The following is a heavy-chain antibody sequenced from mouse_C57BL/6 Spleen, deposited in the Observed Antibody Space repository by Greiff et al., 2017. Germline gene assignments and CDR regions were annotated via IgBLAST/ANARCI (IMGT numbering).Heavy chain of an antibody. Sequence: QVQLKQSGPGLVQPSQSLSITCTVSGFSLTSYGVHWVRQSPGEGLEWLGVIWSGGSTDYNAAFISRLIISKDNSKSQVFFKMNSLQADDTAIYYCASLTGTKYFDVWGTGTTVTVSS. CDR2: IWSGGST. D-gene: IGHD4-1*01. J-gene: IGHJ1*03. V-gene: IGHV2-2*01. CDR3: ASLTGTKYFDV. CDR1: GFSLTSYG.